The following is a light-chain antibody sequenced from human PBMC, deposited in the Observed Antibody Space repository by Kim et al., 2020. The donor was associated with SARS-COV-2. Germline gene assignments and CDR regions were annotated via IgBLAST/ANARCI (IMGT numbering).Light chain of an antibody. V-gene: IGKV3-11*01. Sequence: SLSPVEGATLSCSASQSLSSYLAWYQQKPGQAPRLLIHDATNRATGIPARFSGSGSGTDFTLTISSLEPEDFAVYYCQQRTNSWTFGQGTKVDIK. J-gene: IGKJ1*01. CDR1: QSLSSY. CDR3: QQRTNSWT. CDR2: DAT.